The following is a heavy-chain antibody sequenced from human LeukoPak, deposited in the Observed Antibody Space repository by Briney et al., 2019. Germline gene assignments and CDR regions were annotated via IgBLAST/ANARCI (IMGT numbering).Heavy chain of an antibody. V-gene: IGHV3-23*01. CDR1: GVSEVTFSKYA. Sequence: GASLRLSCAASGVSEVTFSKYALNWDRQAPGKGLECVSDRSGSTHTTNSADSVKGRFSISRDNSKTTLYLQMSSLRVEDTAVYYCVEGFFDYWGQGTLVTVSS. CDR2: RSGSTHTT. J-gene: IGHJ4*02. D-gene: IGHD3-3*01. CDR3: VEGFFDY.